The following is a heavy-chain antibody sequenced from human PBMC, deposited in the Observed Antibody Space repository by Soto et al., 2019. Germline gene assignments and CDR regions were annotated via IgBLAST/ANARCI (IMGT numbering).Heavy chain of an antibody. CDR3: ARDYIWNYYNY. J-gene: IGHJ4*02. CDR2: ISSSSSYI. Sequence: EVQLVESGGGLVKPGGSLRLSCATSGFTFSSYSMNWVRQAPGKGLAWVSSISSSSSYIYYADSVKGRFTISRDNAKNSLYLQMNSLRAEDTAVYYCARDYIWNYYNYWGQGTLVTVSS. V-gene: IGHV3-21*01. CDR1: GFTFSSYS. D-gene: IGHD1-7*01.